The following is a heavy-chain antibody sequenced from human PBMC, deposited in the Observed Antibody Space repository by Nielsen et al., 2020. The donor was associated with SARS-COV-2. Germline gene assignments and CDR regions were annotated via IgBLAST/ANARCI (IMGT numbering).Heavy chain of an antibody. CDR3: AKETNDGYSSYDGDYYYGMDV. Sequence: SLKISCAASGFTFDDYAMHWVRQAPGKGLEWVSGISWNSGSIGYADSVKGRFTISRDNAKNSLYLQMNSLRAEDTALYYCAKETNDGYSSYDGDYYYGMDVWGQGTTVTVSS. J-gene: IGHJ6*02. V-gene: IGHV3-9*01. CDR1: GFTFDDYA. D-gene: IGHD5-12*01. CDR2: ISWNSGSI.